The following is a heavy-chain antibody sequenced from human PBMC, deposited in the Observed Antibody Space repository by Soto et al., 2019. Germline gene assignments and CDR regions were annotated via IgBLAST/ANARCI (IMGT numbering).Heavy chain of an antibody. CDR1: GYTFTSYD. D-gene: IGHD3-3*01. Sequence: ASVKVSCKASGYTFTSYDVNWVRQATGQGLEWMGWMNPNSGNTGYAQKFQGRVTMTRNTSISTAYMELSSLRSEDTAVYYCARGADYDFWSGYYYGMDVWGQGTTVTV. CDR2: MNPNSGNT. V-gene: IGHV1-8*01. J-gene: IGHJ6*02. CDR3: ARGADYDFWSGYYYGMDV.